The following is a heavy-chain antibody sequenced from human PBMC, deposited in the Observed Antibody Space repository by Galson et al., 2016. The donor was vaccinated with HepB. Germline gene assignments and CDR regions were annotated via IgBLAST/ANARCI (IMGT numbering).Heavy chain of an antibody. Sequence: SLRLSCAASGFSFSSFPMNWVRQAPGKGLEWVAHISTGGRTIYYADSVKGRFTISRDNAKDSLYLQMNSLRDEDTAVYYCATPTLIPPVWGQGTMVTVSS. J-gene: IGHJ3*01. CDR3: ATPTLIPPV. CDR2: ISTGGRTI. CDR1: GFSFSSFP. D-gene: IGHD4-17*01. V-gene: IGHV3-48*02.